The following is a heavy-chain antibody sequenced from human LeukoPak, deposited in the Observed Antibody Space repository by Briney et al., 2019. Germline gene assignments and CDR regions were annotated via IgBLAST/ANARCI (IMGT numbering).Heavy chain of an antibody. D-gene: IGHD6-13*01. CDR3: ARGATAGRFSLRPTGAYYMDV. J-gene: IGHJ6*03. CDR1: GYTFTSYD. CDR2: MNPNSGNT. V-gene: IGHV1-8*01. Sequence: ASVKVSCKASGYTFTSYDINWVRQATGQGLEWMGWMNPNSGNTGYAQKFQGRVTMTRDTSINTAYMELSSLRFDDTAVYYCARGATAGRFSLRPTGAYYMDVWGKGTTVTVSS.